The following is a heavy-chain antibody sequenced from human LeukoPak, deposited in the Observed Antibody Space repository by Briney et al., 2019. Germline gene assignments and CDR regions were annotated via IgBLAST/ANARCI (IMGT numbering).Heavy chain of an antibody. CDR2: ISGSGGST. CDR1: GFTFSNAW. J-gene: IGHJ4*02. D-gene: IGHD3-3*01. Sequence: GGSLRLSCAASGFTFSNAWMSWVRQAPGKGLEWVSAISGSGGSTYYADSVKGRFTISRDNSKNSLYLQMNSLRAEDTALYYCAKDNDFWSGYFGGIDYWGQGTLVTVSS. V-gene: IGHV3-23*01. CDR3: AKDNDFWSGYFGGIDY.